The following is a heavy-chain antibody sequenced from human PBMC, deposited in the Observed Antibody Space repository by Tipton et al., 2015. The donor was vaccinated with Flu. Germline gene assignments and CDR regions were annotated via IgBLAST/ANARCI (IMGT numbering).Heavy chain of an antibody. CDR1: GYNFMNHW. Sequence: QLVQSGAEVKKPGESLKISCTGSGYNFMNHWIGWVRQMPGKGLEWLGMIYPGDSDTRYSPSFQGQVTISVDKSISTAYLQWSFLKASDPAIYYCATHGVEALVTWLAPWGQGTLVTVSS. V-gene: IGHV5-51*01. CDR2: IYPGDSDT. CDR3: ATHGVEALVTWLAP. J-gene: IGHJ5*02. D-gene: IGHD4-23*01.